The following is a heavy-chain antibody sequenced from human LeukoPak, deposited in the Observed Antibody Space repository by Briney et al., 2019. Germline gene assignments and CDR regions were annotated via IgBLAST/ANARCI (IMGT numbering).Heavy chain of an antibody. CDR1: GDSIRSSIYY. Sequence: MPSETLSLTCGVSGDSIRSSIYYWGWIRQPPGKGLEWIGSVYYDGSAYYNPSLKSRVTISVDTSKNQLSLKLSSVTAADTAVYYCAGPLTRGGTYYVWGQGALVTVSS. V-gene: IGHV4-39*01. D-gene: IGHD1-26*01. CDR3: AGPLTRGGTYYV. J-gene: IGHJ4*02. CDR2: VYYDGSA.